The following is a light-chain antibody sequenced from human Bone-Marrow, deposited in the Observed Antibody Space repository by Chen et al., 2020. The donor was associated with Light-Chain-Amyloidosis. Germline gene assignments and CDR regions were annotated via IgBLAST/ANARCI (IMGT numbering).Light chain of an antibody. CDR3: SSYTITNTLV. CDR1: SSDVGGDNH. V-gene: IGLV2-14*01. CDR2: EVT. Sequence: QPALTQPASVSGSPVQSITISSTGTSSDVGGDNHVSWYQQHPDKAPKLMIYEVTNRPSWVPDRFSGSKSDNTASLTISGLQTEDEADYFCSSYTITNTLVFGSGTRVTVL. J-gene: IGLJ1*01.